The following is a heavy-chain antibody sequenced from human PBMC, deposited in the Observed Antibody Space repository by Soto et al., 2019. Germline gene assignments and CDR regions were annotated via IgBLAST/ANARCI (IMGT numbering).Heavy chain of an antibody. D-gene: IGHD4-17*01. J-gene: IGHJ2*01. CDR2: IWYDGSNK. CDR3: ARDFHDYGDLYWYFDL. V-gene: IGHV3-33*01. Sequence: GGSLRLSCAASGFTFSSYGMHWVRQAPGKGLEWVAVIWYDGSNKYYADSVKGRFTISRDNSKNTLYLQMNSLRAEDTAVYYCARDFHDYGDLYWYFDLWGRGTLVTVSS. CDR1: GFTFSSYG.